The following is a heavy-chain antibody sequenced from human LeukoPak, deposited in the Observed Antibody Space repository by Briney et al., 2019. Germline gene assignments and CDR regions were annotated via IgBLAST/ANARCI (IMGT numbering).Heavy chain of an antibody. CDR2: INGEGSRI. V-gene: IGHV3-74*01. Sequence: GGSLRLSCAVTGFNLRTYWIHWVRHSPGRGLEWVARINGEGSRIRYADSVRGRFTISRDNAKNTAYLQMNSLRAEDTALYYCARDPGYYYYGMDVWGQGTTVAVSS. CDR1: GFNLRTYW. J-gene: IGHJ6*02. CDR3: ARDPGYYYYGMDV.